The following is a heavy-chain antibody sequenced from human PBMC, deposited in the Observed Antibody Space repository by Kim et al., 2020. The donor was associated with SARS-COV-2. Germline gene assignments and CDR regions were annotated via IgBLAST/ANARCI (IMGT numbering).Heavy chain of an antibody. D-gene: IGHD6-6*01. CDR1: GFTFSSYN. V-gene: IGHV3-21*01. CDR2: ISSSSSYI. CDR3: ATARAARPQSNYFYGMDV. J-gene: IGHJ6*02. Sequence: GGSLRLSCGASGFTFSSYNTNWVRQAPGKGLEWVSSISSSSSYIYYGESVKGRFTISRDNAKNSLFLQMNSLRVDDTAVYYCATARAARPQSNYFYGMDVWGLGTTVTVSS.